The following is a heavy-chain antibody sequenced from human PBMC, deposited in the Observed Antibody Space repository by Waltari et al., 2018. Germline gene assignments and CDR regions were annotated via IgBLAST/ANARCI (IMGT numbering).Heavy chain of an antibody. D-gene: IGHD3-16*01. CDR1: GFTFTNAW. CDR3: MTFGRVGRGY. CDR2: VRTVPEGEAT. J-gene: IGHJ4*02. Sequence: EVQLVESGGGFVQPGGSLRLSCATSGFTFTNAWMNWVRQAPGKGMEWIGRVRTVPEGEATDYTAPVRGRFTISRDDSKTTAYLQMNGLKTEDTAVYYCMTFGRVGRGYWGQGTLVTVSS. V-gene: IGHV3-15*01.